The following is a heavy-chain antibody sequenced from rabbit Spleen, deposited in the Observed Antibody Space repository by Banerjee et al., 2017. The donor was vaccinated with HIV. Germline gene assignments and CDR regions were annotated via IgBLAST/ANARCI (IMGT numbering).Heavy chain of an antibody. Sequence: QEQLVESGGGLVQPGGSLKLSCKASGFDFSNYGVTWVRQAPGKGLEWIGYIDPIFGRTYYASWVNGRFTISSHNAQNTLYLQLNSLTAADTATYFCVRDLGYDDHGPYYLNLWGPGTLVTVS. CDR3: VRDLGYDDHGPYYLNL. V-gene: IGHV1S47*01. CDR1: GFDFSNYG. CDR2: IDPIFGRT. D-gene: IGHD2-1*01. J-gene: IGHJ4*01.